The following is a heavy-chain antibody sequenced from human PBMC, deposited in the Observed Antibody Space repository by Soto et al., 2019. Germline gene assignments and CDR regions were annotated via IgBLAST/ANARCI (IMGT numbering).Heavy chain of an antibody. V-gene: IGHV3-23*01. D-gene: IGHD3-22*01. Sequence: PGGSLRLSCAASGLTFSGYAMSWVRQAPGKGLEWVSTVSGSGSSRYYADSVNGRFTISRDNSKNTLYLQMNSLRAEDTAVYYCAKGAHDSSRYYSWFDAWGQGTLVTVSS. CDR1: GLTFSGYA. CDR3: AKGAHDSSRYYSWFDA. J-gene: IGHJ5*02. CDR2: VSGSGSSR.